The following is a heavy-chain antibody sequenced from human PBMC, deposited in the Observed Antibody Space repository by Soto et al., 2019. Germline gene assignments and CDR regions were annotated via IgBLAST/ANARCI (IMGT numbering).Heavy chain of an antibody. CDR1: GGSFSGYY. CDR2: INHSGST. V-gene: IGHV4-34*01. D-gene: IGHD3-3*01. J-gene: IGHJ4*02. Sequence: QVQLQQWGAGLLKPSETLSLTCAVYGGSFSGYYWSWIRQPPGKGREWIGEINHSGSTNYNPSLKSRVTISVDTSKNQFSLKLSSVTAADTAVYYCARRLQRKRFWSGYLTTFDYWGQGTLVTVSS. CDR3: ARRLQRKRFWSGYLTTFDY.